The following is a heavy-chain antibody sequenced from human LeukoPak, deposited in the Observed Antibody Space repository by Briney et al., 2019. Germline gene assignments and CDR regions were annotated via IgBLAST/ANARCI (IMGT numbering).Heavy chain of an antibody. J-gene: IGHJ5*02. CDR1: GFTFPNSA. CDR3: AAQRGASLHDFWSTRLFDP. Sequence: SVKVSFKASGFTFPNSAMQWARQARGQRLEWIGWIVVGAGNTVYSHKFHDRVTITRDISTNTVYMELDSLGSEDTAVYYCAAQRGASLHDFWSTRLFDPWGQGTLVTVSS. CDR2: IVVGAGNT. D-gene: IGHD3-3*01. V-gene: IGHV1-58*02.